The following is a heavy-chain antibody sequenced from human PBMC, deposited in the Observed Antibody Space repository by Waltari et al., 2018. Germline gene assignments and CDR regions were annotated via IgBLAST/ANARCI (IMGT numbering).Heavy chain of an antibody. CDR1: GGTFSSYA. D-gene: IGHD2-15*01. V-gene: IGHV1-69*13. J-gene: IGHJ5*02. CDR3: ARGRDCSGGSCSPYNWFDP. Sequence: QVQLVQSGAEVKKPGSSVKVSCKASGGTFSSYAISWVRQAPGQGLEWMGGIIPNFGTANYAQKFQGRVTITADESTSTAYMGLSSLRSEDTAVYYCARGRDCSGGSCSPYNWFDPWGQGTLVTVSS. CDR2: IIPNFGTA.